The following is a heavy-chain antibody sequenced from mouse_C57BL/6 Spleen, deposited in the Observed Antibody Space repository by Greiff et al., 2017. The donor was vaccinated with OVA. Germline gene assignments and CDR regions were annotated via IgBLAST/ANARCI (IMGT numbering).Heavy chain of an antibody. J-gene: IGHJ1*03. V-gene: IGHV1-26*01. Sequence: VQLKQSGPELVKPGASVKISCKASGYTFTDYYMNWVKQSHGKSLEWIGDINPNNGGTSYNQKFKGKATLTVDKSSSTAYMELRSLTSEDSAVYYCARGYYYGSSRYWYFDVWGTGTTVTVSS. CDR1: GYTFTDYY. D-gene: IGHD1-1*01. CDR2: INPNNGGT. CDR3: ARGYYYGSSRYWYFDV.